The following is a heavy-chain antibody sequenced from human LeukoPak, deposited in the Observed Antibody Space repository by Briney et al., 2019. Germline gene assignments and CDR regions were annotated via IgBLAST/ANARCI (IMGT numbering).Heavy chain of an antibody. V-gene: IGHV4-34*01. CDR2: INHSGST. CDR1: GGSFSGYY. D-gene: IGHD6-19*01. CDR3: AVPVAGKDY. J-gene: IGHJ4*02. Sequence: SETLSLTCAVYGGSFSGYYWSWIRQPPGKGLEWIGEINHSGSTNYNPSLKSRVTISVDTSKNQFSLKLSSVTAADTAVYYCAVPVAGKDYWGQGTLVTVSS.